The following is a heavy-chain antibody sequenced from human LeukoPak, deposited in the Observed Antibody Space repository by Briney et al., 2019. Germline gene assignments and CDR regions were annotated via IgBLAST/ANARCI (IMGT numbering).Heavy chain of an antibody. CDR3: AREGFVVVVPAAMTINYYYYYMDA. CDR1: GFTFSSYE. CDR2: ISSSGSTI. V-gene: IGHV3-48*03. D-gene: IGHD2-2*01. J-gene: IGHJ6*03. Sequence: PGGSLRLSCAASGFTFSSYEMNWVRQAPGKGLEWVSYISSSGSTIYYADSVKGRFTISRDNAKNSLYLQMNSLRAEDTAVYYCAREGFVVVVPAAMTINYYYYYMDAWGKGTTVTISS.